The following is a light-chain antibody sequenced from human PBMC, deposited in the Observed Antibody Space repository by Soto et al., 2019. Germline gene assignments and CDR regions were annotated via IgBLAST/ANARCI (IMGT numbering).Light chain of an antibody. V-gene: IGLV1-40*01. J-gene: IGLJ1*01. CDR1: RSNIGSNA. CDR2: GNS. CDR3: QSYDSTLDARYV. Sequence: QSVLTQPPSVSGTPGQRVTISCSGSRSNIGSNAVNWYQQFPGAAPKLLVFGNSNRPSGVPVPDRFSGSKSGTSASLTITGLQAEDEGDYYCQSYDSTLDARYVFGTGTQLTVL.